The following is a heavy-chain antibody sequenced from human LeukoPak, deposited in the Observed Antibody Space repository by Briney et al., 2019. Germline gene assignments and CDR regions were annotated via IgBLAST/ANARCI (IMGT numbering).Heavy chain of an antibody. CDR3: ARVGGYGDYPHFDY. Sequence: GASVKVSCKASGYTFTGYYMHWVRQAPGQGLEWMGWINPNSGGTNYAQKFQGRVTMTRDTSISTAYMELSRLRSDDTAVYYCARVGGYGDYPHFDYWGQGTLVTVSS. CDR2: INPNSGGT. CDR1: GYTFTGYY. J-gene: IGHJ4*02. D-gene: IGHD4-17*01. V-gene: IGHV1-2*02.